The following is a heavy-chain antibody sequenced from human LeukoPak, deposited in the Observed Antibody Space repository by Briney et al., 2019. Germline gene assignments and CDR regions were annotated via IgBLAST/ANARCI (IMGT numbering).Heavy chain of an antibody. CDR1: GFTVSSNY. CDR3: AKDLGLAGNLAFDI. Sequence: GGSLRLSCAASGFTVSSNYMSWVRQAPGKGLEWVSVIYSGGSTYYADSVKGRFTISRDNSKNTLYLQMNSLRAEDTAVYYCAKDLGLAGNLAFDIWGQGTMVTVSS. CDR2: IYSGGST. V-gene: IGHV3-53*01. D-gene: IGHD6-19*01. J-gene: IGHJ3*02.